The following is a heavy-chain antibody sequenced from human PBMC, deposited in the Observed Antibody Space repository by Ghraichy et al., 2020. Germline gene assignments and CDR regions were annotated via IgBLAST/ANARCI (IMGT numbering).Heavy chain of an antibody. CDR3: ARGGVGYSGYDSLFDY. CDR2: IYYSGST. Sequence: SETLSLTCTVSGGSISSYYWSWIRQPPGKGLEWIGYIYYSGSTNYNPSLKSRVTISVDTSKNQFSLKLSSVTAADTAVYYCARGGVGYSGYDSLFDYWGQGTLVTVSS. CDR1: GGSISSYY. J-gene: IGHJ4*02. D-gene: IGHD5-12*01. V-gene: IGHV4-59*01.